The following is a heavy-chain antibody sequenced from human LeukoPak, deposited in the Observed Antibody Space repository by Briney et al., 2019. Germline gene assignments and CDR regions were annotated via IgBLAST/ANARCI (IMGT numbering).Heavy chain of an antibody. CDR1: GFTFDDYG. Sequence: GGSLRLSCAASGFTFDDYGMSWVRQAPGKGLEWVSGINWNGGSTGYADSVKGRFTISRDNAKNSLYLQMNSLRAEDTALYYCGRDKPAPHGYYYDSSGYPFDYWGQGTLVTVSS. J-gene: IGHJ4*02. D-gene: IGHD3-22*01. CDR2: INWNGGST. V-gene: IGHV3-20*04. CDR3: GRDKPAPHGYYYDSSGYPFDY.